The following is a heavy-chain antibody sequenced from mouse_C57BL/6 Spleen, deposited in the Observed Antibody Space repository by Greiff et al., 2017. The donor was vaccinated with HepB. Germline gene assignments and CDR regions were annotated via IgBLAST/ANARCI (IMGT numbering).Heavy chain of an antibody. Sequence: QVQLQQSGAELVRPGASVTLSCKASGYTFTDYEMHWVKQTPVHGLKWIGAIDPETGGTAYNQKFKGKAILTADKSSSTAYMELRSLTSEDSAVYYCTRSTRYLPRFAYWGQGTLVTVSA. V-gene: IGHV1-15*01. CDR1: GYTFTDYE. J-gene: IGHJ3*01. CDR3: TRSTRYLPRFAY. CDR2: IDPETGGT.